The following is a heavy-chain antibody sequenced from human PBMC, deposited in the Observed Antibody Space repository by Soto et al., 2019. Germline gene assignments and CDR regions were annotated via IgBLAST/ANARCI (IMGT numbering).Heavy chain of an antibody. J-gene: IGHJ4*02. CDR3: ARARNLGRSWTNFDY. Sequence: EVQLVESGGGLVQPGGSLRLSCAASGFTFSDHYMDWVRQAPGKGLEWVGRSRNKANSYTTEYAASVKGRVTISRDDSKNSVYLQMNSLKTEDTAVYYCARARNLGRSWTNFDYWGQGTLVTVSS. CDR2: SRNKANSYTT. V-gene: IGHV3-72*01. CDR1: GFTFSDHY. D-gene: IGHD1-26*01.